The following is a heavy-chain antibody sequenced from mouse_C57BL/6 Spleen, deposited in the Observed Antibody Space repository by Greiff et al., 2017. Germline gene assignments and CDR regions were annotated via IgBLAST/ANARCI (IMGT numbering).Heavy chain of an antibody. Sequence: VKLLESGPELVKPGASVKISCKASGYAFSSSWMNWVKQRPGKGLEWIGRIYPGDGDTNYNGKFKGKATLTADKSSSTAYMQLSSLTSEDSAVYFCARPAQATYYAMDYWGQGTSVTVSS. J-gene: IGHJ4*01. CDR1: GYAFSSSW. CDR2: IYPGDGDT. V-gene: IGHV1-82*01. CDR3: ARPAQATYYAMDY. D-gene: IGHD3-2*02.